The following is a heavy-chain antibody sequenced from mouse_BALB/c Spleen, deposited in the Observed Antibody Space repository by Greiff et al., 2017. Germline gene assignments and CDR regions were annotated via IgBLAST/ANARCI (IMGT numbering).Heavy chain of an antibody. CDR3: ARWPIYYDYDRAMDY. D-gene: IGHD2-4*01. Sequence: EVQLQQSGPDLVKPSQSLSLTCTVTGYSITSGYSWHWIRQFPGNKLEWMGYIHYSGSTNYNPSLKSRISITRDTSKNQFFLQLNSVTTEDTATYYCARWPIYYDYDRAMDYWGQGTSVTVSS. CDR2: IHYSGST. J-gene: IGHJ4*01. CDR1: GYSITSGYS. V-gene: IGHV3-1*02.